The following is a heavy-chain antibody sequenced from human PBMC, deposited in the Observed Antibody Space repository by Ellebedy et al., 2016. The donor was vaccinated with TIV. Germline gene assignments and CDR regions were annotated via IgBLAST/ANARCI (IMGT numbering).Heavy chain of an antibody. D-gene: IGHD1-26*01. J-gene: IGHJ3*02. CDR2: ISHDGSYK. V-gene: IGHV3-30-3*01. CDR1: GFTFSSHA. Sequence: GESLKISCAASGFTFSSHAMHWVRQSPGKGLEWVAVISHDGSYKDNTDSVKGRFTISRDNSKNTLHLQMNSRRDEDTAIYYCLAEVGSRAFHIWGQGTMVTVSS. CDR3: LAEVGSRAFHI.